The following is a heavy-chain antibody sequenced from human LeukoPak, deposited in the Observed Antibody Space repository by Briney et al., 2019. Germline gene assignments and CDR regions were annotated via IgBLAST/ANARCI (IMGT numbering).Heavy chain of an antibody. V-gene: IGHV3-23*01. J-gene: IGHJ4*02. CDR2: ISGSGGNT. CDR3: AKDLGYDYVWGEGNFYDY. D-gene: IGHD3-16*01. Sequence: GGSLRLSCAASGFTFSSYEMNWVRQAPGKGLEWVSVISGSGGNTDYADSVKGRFTISRDNSKNTLYLQMNSLRAEDTAVYYCAKDLGYDYVWGEGNFYDYWGQGTLVTVSS. CDR1: GFTFSSYE.